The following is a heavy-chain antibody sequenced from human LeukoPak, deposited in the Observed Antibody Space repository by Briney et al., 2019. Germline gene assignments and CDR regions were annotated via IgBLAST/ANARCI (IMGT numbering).Heavy chain of an antibody. CDR2: INPNSGGT. CDR1: GYTFTGYY. Sequence: ASVKVSCKASGYTFTGYYMHWVRQAPGQGLESMGWINPNSGGTNYAQKFQGRVTMTRDTSTSTVYMELSSLRSEDTAVYYCARDEDSDFWSGFHYFDYWGQGTLVTVSS. CDR3: ARDEDSDFWSGFHYFDY. D-gene: IGHD3-3*01. J-gene: IGHJ4*02. V-gene: IGHV1-2*02.